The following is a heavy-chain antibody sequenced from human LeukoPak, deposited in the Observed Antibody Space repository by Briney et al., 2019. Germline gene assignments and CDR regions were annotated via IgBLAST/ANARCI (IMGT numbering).Heavy chain of an antibody. CDR3: ARDVFSGYSRLDY. D-gene: IGHD5-12*01. J-gene: IGHJ4*02. CDR1: GFTFSSYS. CDR2: ISSSSSYI. Sequence: PGGSLRLSCAASGFTFSSYSMNWVRQAPGKGLEWVSSISSSSSYIYYADSVKGRFTISRDNAKNSLYLQMNSLRAEDTAVYYCARDVFSGYSRLDYWGQGTLVTVSS. V-gene: IGHV3-21*04.